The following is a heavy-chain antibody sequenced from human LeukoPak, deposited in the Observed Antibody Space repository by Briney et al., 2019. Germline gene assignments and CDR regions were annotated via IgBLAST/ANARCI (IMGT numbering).Heavy chain of an antibody. D-gene: IGHD1-7*01. CDR1: GFTFSSYW. CDR2: ISGDGSRT. J-gene: IGHJ4*02. CDR3: ARGGWGTAIDY. V-gene: IGHV3-74*01. Sequence: PAGTLRLSCAASGFTFSSYWMHWVRQGPGKGLVWVSYISGDGSRTTYADSVKGRFTISRDNAKNTLDLQMNSLRAEDTAVYYCARGGWGTAIDYWAQGTLVTVSS.